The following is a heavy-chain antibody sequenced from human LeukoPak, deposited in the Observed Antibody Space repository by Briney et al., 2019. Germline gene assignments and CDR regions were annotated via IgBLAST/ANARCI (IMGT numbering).Heavy chain of an antibody. CDR2: IYYSGST. V-gene: IGHV4-59*01. CDR3: ARGEGGHIVATIHDNWFDP. J-gene: IGHJ5*02. CDR1: GGSISSYY. Sequence: SETLSLTCTVSGGSISSYYWSWIRQPPGKGLEWIGYIYYSGSTNYNPSLKSRVTISVDTSKNQFSLKLSSVTAADTAVYYCARGEGGHIVATIHDNWFDPWGQGTLVTVSS. D-gene: IGHD5-12*01.